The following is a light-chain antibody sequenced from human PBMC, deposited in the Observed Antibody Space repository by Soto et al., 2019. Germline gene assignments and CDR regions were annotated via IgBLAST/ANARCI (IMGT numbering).Light chain of an antibody. V-gene: IGLV2-14*01. Sequence: QSALTQPASVSGSPGQSITISCTGTSSDVGGYNYVSWYQQHPGKAPKLMIYEVSNRPSWVSNRFSGSKSGNTASLTTSGVQAEDEADYYCSSYTSGSTLEVFGGGTKVTVL. J-gene: IGLJ3*02. CDR3: SSYTSGSTLEV. CDR2: EVS. CDR1: SSDVGGYNY.